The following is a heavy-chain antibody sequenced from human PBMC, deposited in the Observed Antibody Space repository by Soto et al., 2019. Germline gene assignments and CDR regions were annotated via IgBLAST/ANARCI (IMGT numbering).Heavy chain of an antibody. CDR2: IYYSGST. J-gene: IGHJ4*02. CDR3: ARLGSSSWYVDY. Sequence: QLQLQESGPGLVKPSETLSLTCTVSGGSISSSSYYWGWIRQPPRKGLGWIGSIYYSGSTHYSPSLKTRVTISVDTSKNQFSLKLNSVTATDTAVYYCARLGSSSWYVDYWGQGTLVTVSS. D-gene: IGHD6-13*01. CDR1: GGSISSSSYY. V-gene: IGHV4-39*01.